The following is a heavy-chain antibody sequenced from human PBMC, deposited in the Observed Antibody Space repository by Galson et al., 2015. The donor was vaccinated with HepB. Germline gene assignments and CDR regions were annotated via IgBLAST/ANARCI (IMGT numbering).Heavy chain of an antibody. CDR1: GFTFSNAW. D-gene: IGHD3-22*01. CDR2: IKSKTDGGTT. CDR3: TTFITMIVVANAFDI. V-gene: IGHV3-15*01. J-gene: IGHJ3*02. Sequence: LRLSYAASGFTFSNAWMSWVRQAPGKGLEWVGRIKSKTDGGTTDYAAPVKGRFTISRDDSKNTLYLQMNSLKTEDTAVYYCTTFITMIVVANAFDIWGQGTMVTVSS.